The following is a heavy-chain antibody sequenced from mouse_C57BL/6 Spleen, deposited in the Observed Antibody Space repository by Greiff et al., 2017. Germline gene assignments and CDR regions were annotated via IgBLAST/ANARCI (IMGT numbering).Heavy chain of an antibody. Sequence: QVQLQQPGAELVKPGASVKVSCKASGYTFTSYWMHWVKQRPGQGLEWIGRIHPSDSDTNYNQKFKGKATLTVDKSSSTAYMQLSSLTSEDSAVYYCAIEGGLYVGYYGGYFDVWGTGTTVTVSS. CDR1: GYTFTSYW. J-gene: IGHJ1*03. V-gene: IGHV1-74*01. CDR2: IHPSDSDT. D-gene: IGHD2-3*01. CDR3: AIEGGLYVGYYGGYFDV.